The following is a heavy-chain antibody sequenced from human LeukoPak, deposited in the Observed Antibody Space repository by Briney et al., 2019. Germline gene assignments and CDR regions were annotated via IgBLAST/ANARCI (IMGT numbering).Heavy chain of an antibody. Sequence: GGSLRLSCAASGFTFSSYAMSWVRQAPGKGLEWVSAISGSGGSTYYADSVKGRFTISRDNSKNTLYLQMNSLRAEDTAVYYCAKAPRGHYYDSSGYYFDYWGQGTLVTVSS. CDR2: ISGSGGST. V-gene: IGHV3-23*01. D-gene: IGHD3-22*01. CDR1: GFTFSSYA. J-gene: IGHJ4*02. CDR3: AKAPRGHYYDSSGYYFDY.